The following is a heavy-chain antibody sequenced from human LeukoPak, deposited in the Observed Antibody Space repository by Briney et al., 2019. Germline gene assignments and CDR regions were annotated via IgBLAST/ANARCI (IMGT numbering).Heavy chain of an antibody. J-gene: IGHJ2*01. V-gene: IGHV4-39*01. CDR1: GGSISSSSYY. CDR2: IYYSGST. Sequence: PSETLSLTCTVSGGSISSSSYYWGWIRQPPGKGLEWIGSIYYSGSTYYSPSLKSRVTISVDTSKDQFSLKLSSVTAADTAVYYCARHGLYYYDSSGSSDWYFDLWGRGTLVTVSS. D-gene: IGHD3-22*01. CDR3: ARHGLYYYDSSGSSDWYFDL.